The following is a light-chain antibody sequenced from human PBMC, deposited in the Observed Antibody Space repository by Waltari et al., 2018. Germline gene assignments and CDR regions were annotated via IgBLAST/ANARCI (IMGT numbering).Light chain of an antibody. Sequence: QSVLTQPPSVSEAPRQRVTIACSGSSPNIGNIVVNWYQQVPGEAPKLLIYYDDMLPSGVSDRFSGSRSGTSASLASSGLQSEDEADDYCAAWDDNLNAVVFGGGTKVTVL. CDR2: YDD. CDR1: SPNIGNIV. J-gene: IGLJ2*01. CDR3: AAWDDNLNAVV. V-gene: IGLV1-36*01.